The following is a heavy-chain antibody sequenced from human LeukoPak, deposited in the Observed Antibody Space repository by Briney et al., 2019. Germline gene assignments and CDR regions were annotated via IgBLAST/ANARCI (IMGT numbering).Heavy chain of an antibody. D-gene: IGHD1-1*01. V-gene: IGHV3-7*04. CDR3: ARDTSRNDLDY. J-gene: IGHJ4*02. CDR2: INQDGSAE. CDR1: GFTFSTYW. Sequence: GGSLRLSCAASGFTFSTYWMNWVRQAPGKGLEWVANINQDGSAEYYVYSVKGRFTISRDNAKNSLYLQMNSLRAEDTAVYYCARDTSRNDLDYWGQGTLVTVSS.